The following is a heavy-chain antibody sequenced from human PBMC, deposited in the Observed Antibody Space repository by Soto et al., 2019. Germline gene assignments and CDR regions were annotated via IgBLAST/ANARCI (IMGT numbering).Heavy chain of an antibody. J-gene: IGHJ4*02. CDR2: IYSGVST. V-gene: IGHV3-66*01. D-gene: IGHD2-15*01. CDR3: ARGWWAHFDY. CDR1: GFTVSSNY. Sequence: PGGSLRLSFAASGFTVSSNYMNWVRQAPGKGLEWVSVIYSGVSTYYADSVKGRFTISRDNSKNTPYLQMNSMRAEDTAVYYCARGWWAHFDYWGQGTLVTVSS.